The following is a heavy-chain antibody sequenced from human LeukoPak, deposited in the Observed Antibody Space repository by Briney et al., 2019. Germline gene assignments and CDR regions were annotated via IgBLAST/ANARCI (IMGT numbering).Heavy chain of an antibody. D-gene: IGHD3-10*01. CDR2: IYTSGST. CDR1: GGSISSYY. Sequence: SETLSLTCTVSGGSISSYYWSWIRQPPGKGLEWIGYIYTSGSTNYNPSLKSRVTISVDTSKNQFSLKLSSVTAADTAAYYCAREGIYYYGSGSYYMRDYYYYMDVWGTGTTVTVSS. V-gene: IGHV4-4*09. CDR3: AREGIYYYGSGSYYMRDYYYYMDV. J-gene: IGHJ6*03.